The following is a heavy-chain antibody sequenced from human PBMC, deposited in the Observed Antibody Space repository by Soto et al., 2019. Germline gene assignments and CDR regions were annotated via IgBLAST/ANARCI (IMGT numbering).Heavy chain of an antibody. Sequence: PSETLSLTCTVSGGSISSYYWSWIRQPPGKGLEWIGYIYYSGSTNYNPSLKSRVTISVDTSKNQFSLKLSSVTAADTAVYYCARDLKGDYGDFGEWFDPWGQGTLVTVSS. D-gene: IGHD4-17*01. CDR1: GGSISSYY. CDR2: IYYSGST. J-gene: IGHJ5*02. V-gene: IGHV4-59*01. CDR3: ARDLKGDYGDFGEWFDP.